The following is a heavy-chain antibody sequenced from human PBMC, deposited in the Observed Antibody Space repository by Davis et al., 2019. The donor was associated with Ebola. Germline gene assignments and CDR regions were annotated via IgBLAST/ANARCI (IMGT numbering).Heavy chain of an antibody. CDR2: ISGSGGST. D-gene: IGHD3-3*01. CDR1: GFTFSSYA. V-gene: IGHV3-23*01. CDR3: AKEKVVLRFLEWSLFDY. J-gene: IGHJ4*02. Sequence: ESLKISCAASGFTFSSYAMSWVRQAPGKGLEWVSAISGSGGSTYYADSVKGRFTISRDNSKNTLYLQMNSLRAEDTAVYYCAKEKVVLRFLEWSLFDYWGQGTLVTVSS.